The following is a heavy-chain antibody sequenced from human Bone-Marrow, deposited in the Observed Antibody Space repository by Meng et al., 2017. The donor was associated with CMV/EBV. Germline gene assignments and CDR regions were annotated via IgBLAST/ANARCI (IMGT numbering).Heavy chain of an antibody. V-gene: IGHV3-7*01. CDR3: AREVGYDFWSGYYVDY. J-gene: IGHJ4*02. CDR1: GFTFSSYW. D-gene: IGHD3-3*01. Sequence: GESLKISCAASGFTFSSYWMSWVRQAPGKGLEWVANIKQDGSEKYYVDSVKGRFTISRDNAKNSLYLQMNSLRAEDTAVYYCAREVGYDFWSGYYVDYWGQGTLVTVSS. CDR2: IKQDGSEK.